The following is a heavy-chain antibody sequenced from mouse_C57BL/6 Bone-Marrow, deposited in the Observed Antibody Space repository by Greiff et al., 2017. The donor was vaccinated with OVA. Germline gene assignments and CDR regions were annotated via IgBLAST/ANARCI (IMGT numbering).Heavy chain of an antibody. CDR2: ISDGGSYT. Sequence: EVKVEESGGGLVKPGGSLKLSCAASGFTFSSYAMSWVRQTPERRLEWVATISDGGSYTYYPDNVKGRFTISRDNAKNNLYLQMSHLKSEDTAMYYCARDYGNSSWFAYWGQGTLVTVSA. CDR1: GFTFSSYA. V-gene: IGHV5-4*01. J-gene: IGHJ3*01. D-gene: IGHD2-1*01. CDR3: ARDYGNSSWFAY.